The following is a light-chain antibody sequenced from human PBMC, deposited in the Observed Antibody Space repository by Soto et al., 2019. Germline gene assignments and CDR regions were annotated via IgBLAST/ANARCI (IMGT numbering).Light chain of an antibody. Sequence: DIVLTQSPGTLSLSPGERATLSCRASQSVSGNYFAWYQQKPGQAPRLLIYAVSGRATGIPDRFSDSGSGTDFTLTISRLEPEDFAVYYCQQYGSSPGTFGQGTKLEIK. V-gene: IGKV3-20*01. J-gene: IGKJ2*01. CDR2: AVS. CDR1: QSVSGNY. CDR3: QQYGSSPGT.